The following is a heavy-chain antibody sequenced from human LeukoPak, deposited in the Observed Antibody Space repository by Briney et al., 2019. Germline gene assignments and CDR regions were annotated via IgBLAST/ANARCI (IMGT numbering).Heavy chain of an antibody. CDR1: GDSITSGDYY. D-gene: IGHD2-15*01. Sequence: SETLSLTCSVSGDSITSGDYYWTWIRQSPGEGLEWLGYIYHSGSTLYNPSLESRLFLSVDTSKNQLSLTLTSVTAADSAVFYCARGVRGRKWYYFDPWGRGTLVTVSS. V-gene: IGHV4-30-4*01. CDR3: ARGVRGRKWYYFDP. CDR2: IYHSGST. J-gene: IGHJ4*02.